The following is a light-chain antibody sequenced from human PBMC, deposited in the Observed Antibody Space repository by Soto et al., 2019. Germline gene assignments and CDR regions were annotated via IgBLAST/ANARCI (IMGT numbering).Light chain of an antibody. J-gene: IGKJ4*01. CDR3: QQYNNWPPLT. CDR1: RSISSD. V-gene: IGKV3-15*01. CDR2: GAS. Sequence: EIVTTQSSATLSVSPGERATLSCRASRSISSDLAWYQQKPGQAPRLFIYGASTRATGIPARFSGSGSGTEFNLTISSLQSEDFALYYCQQYNNWPPLTFGGGTKVEIK.